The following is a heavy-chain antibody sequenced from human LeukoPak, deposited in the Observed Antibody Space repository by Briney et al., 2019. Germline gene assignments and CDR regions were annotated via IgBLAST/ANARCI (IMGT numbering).Heavy chain of an antibody. J-gene: IGHJ4*02. CDR1: GFTFSSYG. CDR2: ISYDGSNK. Sequence: PGGSLRLSCAASGFTFSSYGMHWVRQAPGKGLEWVAVISYDGSNKYYADSVKGRFTISRDNSKNTLYLQMNSLRAEDTAVYYCARAYYDSSGYYYEFGYWGQGTLVTVSS. CDR3: ARAYYDSSGYYYEFGY. D-gene: IGHD3-22*01. V-gene: IGHV3-30*03.